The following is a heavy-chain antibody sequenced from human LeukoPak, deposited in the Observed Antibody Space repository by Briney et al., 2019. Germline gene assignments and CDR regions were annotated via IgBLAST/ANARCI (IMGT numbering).Heavy chain of an antibody. CDR1: GFTFSDYY. V-gene: IGHV3-11*04. J-gene: IGHJ4*02. CDR3: ARDRTYYYDSSGYGY. D-gene: IGHD3-22*01. Sequence: PGGSLRLSCAASGFTFSDYYMSWIRQAPGKGLEWVSYISSSGSTIYYADSVKGRFTISRDNAKNSLYLQMNSLRAEDTAVYYCARDRTYYYDSSGYGYWGQGTPVTVSS. CDR2: ISSSGSTI.